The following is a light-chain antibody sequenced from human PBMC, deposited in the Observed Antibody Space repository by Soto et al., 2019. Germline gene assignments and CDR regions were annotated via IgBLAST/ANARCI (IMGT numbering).Light chain of an antibody. CDR2: GAS. Sequence: EIVLTQSPGTLSLSPGERATLSCRASQSVSSSYLAWYQQKPGQAPRPLIYGASSRVTGIPDRFSGSGSGTDFTLTINRVEPEDFAVYYCQQYGSSPPYTFGQGTKLEI. CDR3: QQYGSSPPYT. CDR1: QSVSSSY. V-gene: IGKV3-20*01. J-gene: IGKJ2*01.